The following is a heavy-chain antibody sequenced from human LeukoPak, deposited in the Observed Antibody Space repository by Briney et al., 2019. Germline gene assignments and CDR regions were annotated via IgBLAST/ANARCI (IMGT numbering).Heavy chain of an antibody. J-gene: IGHJ4*02. CDR2: ISYDGSNK. D-gene: IGHD6-19*01. CDR3: AKVGDSSGWRLDY. CDR1: GFTFSSYG. Sequence: GGSLRLSWAASGFTFSSYGMHWVRQAPGKGLEWVAVISYDGSNKYYADSVKGRFTISRDNSKNTLYLQMNSLRAEDTAVYYCAKVGDSSGWRLDYWGQGTLVTVSS. V-gene: IGHV3-30*18.